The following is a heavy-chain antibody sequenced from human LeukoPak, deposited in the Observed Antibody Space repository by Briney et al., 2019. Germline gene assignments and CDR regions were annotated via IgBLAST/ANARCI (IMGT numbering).Heavy chain of an antibody. CDR3: ARDSYYYDSSGYYLA. J-gene: IGHJ5*02. CDR1: GLTFSNYW. V-gene: IGHV3-30*03. Sequence: GGSLGLSCAASGLTFSNYWMDWVRQAPGKGLEWVAVISYDGSNKYYADSVKGRFTISRDNSKNTLYLQMNSLRAEDTAVYYCARDSYYYDSSGYYLAWGQGTLVTVSS. CDR2: ISYDGSNK. D-gene: IGHD3-22*01.